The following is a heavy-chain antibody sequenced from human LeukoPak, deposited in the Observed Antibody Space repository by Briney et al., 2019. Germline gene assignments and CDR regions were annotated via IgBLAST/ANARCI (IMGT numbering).Heavy chain of an antibody. Sequence: PGGSLRLSCAGAGFTFSNYGMHWVRQAPGKGLEWLAVISYEGRTMYYADSVKGRFTISRDNSRNTLFLQMNSLRAEDTAVYYCAKDGGWELLHYYYGMDVWGQGTTVTVSS. J-gene: IGHJ6*02. CDR1: GFTFSNYG. D-gene: IGHD1-26*01. CDR3: AKDGGWELLHYYYGMDV. CDR2: ISYEGRTM. V-gene: IGHV3-30*18.